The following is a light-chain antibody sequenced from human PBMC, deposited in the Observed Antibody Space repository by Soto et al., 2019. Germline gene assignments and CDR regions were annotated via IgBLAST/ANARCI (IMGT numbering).Light chain of an antibody. CDR3: QHYYSSWT. CDR2: DVS. J-gene: IGKJ1*01. Sequence: EIVLTQSPATLSLSPGERATLSCRASQSVSSYLGWYQQKPGQAPRLLIYDVSDRATGIPARFSGSGSGTDFTLTISSLQAEDVAVYYCQHYYSSWTFGQGTKVDIK. V-gene: IGKV3-11*01. CDR1: QSVSSY.